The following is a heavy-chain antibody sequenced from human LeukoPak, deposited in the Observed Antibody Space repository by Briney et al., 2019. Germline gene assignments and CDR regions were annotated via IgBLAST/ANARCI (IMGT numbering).Heavy chain of an antibody. CDR3: ARHRVTYSAYASFDY. D-gene: IGHD5-12*01. CDR1: GYSFASFW. CDR2: IYPGDSDT. Sequence: GESLKISCKGSGYSFASFWIGWVRQMPGKGLEWMGIIYPGDSDTRYSPSFQGQVTISADKSISTTYVQWSSLKASDTAMYYCARHRVTYSAYASFDYWGQGTLVTVSS. J-gene: IGHJ4*02. V-gene: IGHV5-51*01.